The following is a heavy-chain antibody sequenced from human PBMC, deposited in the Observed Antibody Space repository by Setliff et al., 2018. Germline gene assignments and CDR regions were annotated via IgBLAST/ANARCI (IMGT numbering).Heavy chain of an antibody. CDR1: GFTFSSFW. Sequence: PGGSLRLSCAASGFTFSSFWMSWVRQSPGKGLEWAANINQDGSGKYYVDSVKGRFTISRDNAKNSLSLQMNGLRAEDTSVYYCASYYYGSGSSYIPPHFDYWGLGTLVTVSS. CDR2: INQDGSGK. D-gene: IGHD3-10*01. J-gene: IGHJ4*02. CDR3: ASYYYGSGSSYIPPHFDY. V-gene: IGHV3-7*01.